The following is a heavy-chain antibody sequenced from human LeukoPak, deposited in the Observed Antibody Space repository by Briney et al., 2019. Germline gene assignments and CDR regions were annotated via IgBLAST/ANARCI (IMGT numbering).Heavy chain of an antibody. CDR1: GFTFSSYG. Sequence: PGRSLRLSCAASGFTFSSYGMHWVRQAPGKGLEWVGVIWYDGSNKYYADSVKGRFTISRDNSKNTLYLQMNSPRAEDTAVYYCARGRRITIFGVVTDYFDYWGQGTLVTVSS. CDR3: ARGRRITIFGVVTDYFDY. J-gene: IGHJ4*02. CDR2: IWYDGSNK. V-gene: IGHV3-33*01. D-gene: IGHD3-3*01.